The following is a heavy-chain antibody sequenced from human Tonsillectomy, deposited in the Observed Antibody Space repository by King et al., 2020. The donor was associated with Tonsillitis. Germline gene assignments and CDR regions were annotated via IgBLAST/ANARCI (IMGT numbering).Heavy chain of an antibody. V-gene: IGHV3-30*02. D-gene: IGHD4-17*01. J-gene: IGHJ4*02. CDR3: AKGSPDYGDYAGYFDY. CDR2: IRHDGSNN. CDR1: GFTFRNYG. Sequence: QLVQSGGGVVQPGGSLRLSCAASGFTFRNYGMHWVRQAPGKGLEWLALIRHDGSNNYCADSVEGRFTISRDNSKNTLYLQLPSLRAEDTAVYYCAKGSPDYGDYAGYFDYWGQGTLVTVSS.